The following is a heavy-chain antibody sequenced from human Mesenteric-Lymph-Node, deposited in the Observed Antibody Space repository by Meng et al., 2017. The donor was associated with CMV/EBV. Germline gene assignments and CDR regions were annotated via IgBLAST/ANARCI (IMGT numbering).Heavy chain of an antibody. Sequence: ASVKVSCKASGYTFTSYGISWVRQAPGQGLEWMGIINPSGGSTSYAQKFQGRVTMTRDTSTSTVYMELSSLRSEDTAVYYCARASCSGGSCYPILDYWGQGTLVTVSS. CDR3: ARASCSGGSCYPILDY. J-gene: IGHJ4*02. V-gene: IGHV1-46*01. CDR1: GYTFTSYG. D-gene: IGHD2-15*01. CDR2: INPSGGST.